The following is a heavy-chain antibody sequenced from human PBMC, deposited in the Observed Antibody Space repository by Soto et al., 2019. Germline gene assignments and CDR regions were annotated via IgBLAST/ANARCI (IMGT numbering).Heavy chain of an antibody. D-gene: IGHD1-26*01. Sequence: QVQLVQSGAEVKKHVSSVKVSCKASGGTFSSYSINWVRQAPGQGLEWMGEIIPIFGTANYAQKSQGRVTITADESTSTAYMELSSLRSEDTAVYYCARDGGRHSGGIDYWGQGPLVTVS. V-gene: IGHV1-69*01. CDR1: GGTFSSYS. CDR2: IIPIFGTA. J-gene: IGHJ4*02. CDR3: ARDGGRHSGGIDY.